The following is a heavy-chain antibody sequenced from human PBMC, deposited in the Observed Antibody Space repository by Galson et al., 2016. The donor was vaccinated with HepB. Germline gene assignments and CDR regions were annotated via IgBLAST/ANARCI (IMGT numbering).Heavy chain of an antibody. Sequence: SLRLSCAASGFTFTTCAMSWVRQGPGKGLEWVSTISGAGANTYYADAVKGRFTISRDNSKNTLDLQMNSLRGEDTAIYYCAKAPGSHFYYYYMDVWGKGTTDTVSS. D-gene: IGHD1-26*01. CDR1: GFTFTTCA. J-gene: IGHJ6*03. CDR3: AKAPGSHFYYYYMDV. CDR2: ISGAGANT. V-gene: IGHV3-23*01.